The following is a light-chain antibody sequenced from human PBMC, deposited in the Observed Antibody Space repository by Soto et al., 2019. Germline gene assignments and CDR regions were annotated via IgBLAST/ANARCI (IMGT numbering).Light chain of an antibody. V-gene: IGKV1-5*03. CDR3: QQYNSYPIT. J-gene: IGKJ5*01. Sequence: DIQMTQSPSTLSASVGDRGTITCRASQSISDWLAWYQQKPGKAPKVLIYKASGLESGVPSRFSGSGSGTEFTLTITSLQPDDFATYYCQQYNSYPITFGQGTRLEIK. CDR2: KAS. CDR1: QSISDW.